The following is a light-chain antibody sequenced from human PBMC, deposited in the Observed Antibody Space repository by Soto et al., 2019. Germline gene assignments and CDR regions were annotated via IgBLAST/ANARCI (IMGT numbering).Light chain of an antibody. J-gene: IGLJ1*01. CDR3: SSYAGSNIYV. V-gene: IGLV2-8*01. CDR1: SSDVGGYTY. Sequence: QSALTQPPSASGSPGQSVTISCTGTSSDVGGYTYVSWYQQHPGKAPKLMIYGVSKRPSGVPDRFSGSKSGNTASLTVSGLQAEDEADYFCSSYAGSNIYVFGTGTKVTV. CDR2: GVS.